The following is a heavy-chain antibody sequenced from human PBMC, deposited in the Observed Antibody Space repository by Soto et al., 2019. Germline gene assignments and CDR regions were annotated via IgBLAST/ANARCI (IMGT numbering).Heavy chain of an antibody. CDR3: AREIIPLTTDSYFDL. V-gene: IGHV4-30-4*01. CDR2: TYDSGST. J-gene: IGHJ2*01. Sequence: QVQLQESGPGLVKPSETLSLTCTVSGGSISGGGYYWSWIRQPPGKGQVWIGYTYDSGSTYYNPSLKSRISISIDTSKNQSSLRLNSVTAADAAVYYCAREIIPLTTDSYFDLWGRGTLVTVSS. D-gene: IGHD4-17*01. CDR1: GGSISGGGYY.